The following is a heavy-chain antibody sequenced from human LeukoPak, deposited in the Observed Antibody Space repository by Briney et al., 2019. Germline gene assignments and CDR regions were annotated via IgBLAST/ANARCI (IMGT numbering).Heavy chain of an antibody. D-gene: IGHD7-27*01. V-gene: IGHV3-21*01. CDR2: ISSSSSYI. CDR3: AGELGKERAFDI. CDR1: GFTFSSYS. J-gene: IGHJ3*02. Sequence: GSLRLSCAASGFTFSSYSMDWVRQAPGEGLEWVSSISSSSSYIYYADSVKGRFTISRDNAKNSLYLQMNSLRAEDTAVYYCAGELGKERAFDIWGQGTMITVSS.